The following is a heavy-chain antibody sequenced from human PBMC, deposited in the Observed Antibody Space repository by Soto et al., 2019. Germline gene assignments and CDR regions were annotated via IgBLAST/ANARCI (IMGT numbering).Heavy chain of an antibody. J-gene: IGHJ4*02. V-gene: IGHV3-23*01. CDR2: IRGNNGDT. D-gene: IGHD1-26*01. CDR3: AKGHSDPCYHFSY. Sequence: GGSRRLSCAASGFTFSFCAMSWVRQAPGKGLEWVSSIRGNNGDTYYADSVKGRFTISRDNSKNTLYLQMNSLRVEDTAVYYCAKGHSDPCYHFSYWGQGALVTVSS. CDR1: GFTFSFCA.